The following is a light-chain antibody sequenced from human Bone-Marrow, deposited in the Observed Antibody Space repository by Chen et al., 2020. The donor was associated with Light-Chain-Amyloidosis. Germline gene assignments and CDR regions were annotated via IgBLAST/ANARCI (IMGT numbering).Light chain of an antibody. V-gene: IGLV3-21*02. CDR1: NIGSTS. CDR2: DDS. CDR3: QVWDRSSDRPV. J-gene: IGLJ3*02. Sequence: SYVLTQPSSVSVAPGQTATIACGGNNIGSTSVHWYQPTPGQAPLLGVYDDSDRPSGIPERLACSNSANTATLTISRVEAGDEADYYCQVWDRSSDRPVFGGGTKLTVL.